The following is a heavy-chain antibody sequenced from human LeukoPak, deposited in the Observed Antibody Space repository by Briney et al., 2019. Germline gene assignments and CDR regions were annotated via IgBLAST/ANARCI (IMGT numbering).Heavy chain of an antibody. Sequence: SETLSLTCAVYGGSFSGYYWSWIRQPPGKGLEWIGEINHSGSTNYNPSLKSRVTISVDTSKNQFSLKLSSVTAADTAVYYCARGLYWGCHGGNSGYGMDVWGQGTTVTVSS. J-gene: IGHJ6*02. CDR1: GGSFSGYY. D-gene: IGHD4-23*01. CDR3: ARGLYWGCHGGNSGYGMDV. V-gene: IGHV4-34*01. CDR2: INHSGST.